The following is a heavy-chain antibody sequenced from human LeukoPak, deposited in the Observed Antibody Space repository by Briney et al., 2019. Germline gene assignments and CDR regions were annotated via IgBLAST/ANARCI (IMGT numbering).Heavy chain of an antibody. CDR2: IHWNSGSM. CDR1: GFIFDDYA. D-gene: IGHD3-3*01. CDR3: AKGSNYDFWSGYYFDY. Sequence: PGRSLRLSCAASGFIFDDYAMHWVRQAPGKGLEWVSGIHWNSGSMGYADSVKGRLTISRDNAKNSLYLQMNNLRAEDTALYYCAKGSNYDFWSGYYFDYWGQGALVTVSS. J-gene: IGHJ4*02. V-gene: IGHV3-9*01.